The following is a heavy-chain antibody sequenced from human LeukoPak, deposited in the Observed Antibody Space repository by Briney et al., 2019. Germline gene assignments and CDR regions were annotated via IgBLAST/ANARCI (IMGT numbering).Heavy chain of an antibody. CDR3: AKRSMVRGVQFDAFDL. CDR2: VLYDGSLR. D-gene: IGHD3-10*01. J-gene: IGHJ3*01. Sequence: GGSLRLSCAASGFTFSRCDMHWVRQAPGKGLAWVAFVLYDGSLRYYADSVRGRVTISRGNAKNTLYLQMNSLRAEDTAVYYCAKRSMVRGVQFDAFDLWGQGTIVTVSS. V-gene: IGHV3-30*02. CDR1: GFTFSRCD.